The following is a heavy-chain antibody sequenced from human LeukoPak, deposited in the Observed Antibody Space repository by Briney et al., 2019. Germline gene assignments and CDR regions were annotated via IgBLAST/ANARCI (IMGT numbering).Heavy chain of an antibody. V-gene: IGHV3-48*03. CDR1: GFTFSSYE. Sequence: GGSLRLSCAASGFTFSSYEMNWVRQAPGKGLEWVSYISSSSSTIYYADSVKGRFTISRDNAKNSLYLQMNSLRAEDTAVYYCARDRIEQQRTLGRSSNYYYYYYMDVWGKGTTVTVSS. D-gene: IGHD6-13*01. J-gene: IGHJ6*03. CDR3: ARDRIEQQRTLGRSSNYYYYYYMDV. CDR2: ISSSSSTI.